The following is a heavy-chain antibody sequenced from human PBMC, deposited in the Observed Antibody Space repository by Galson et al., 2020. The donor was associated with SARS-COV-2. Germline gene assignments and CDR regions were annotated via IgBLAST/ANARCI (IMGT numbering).Heavy chain of an antibody. CDR3: ATLADHNYYDTALNDAFDI. J-gene: IGHJ3*02. CDR2: IYYSGST. V-gene: IGHV4-59*08. Sequence: ASETLSLTCTVSGGSISSYYWSWIRQPPGKGLEWIGYIYYSGSTNYNPSLKSRVTISVDTSKNQFSLKLSSVTAADTAVYYCATLADHNYYDTALNDAFDIWGQGTMVTVSS. CDR1: GGSISSYY. D-gene: IGHD3-22*01.